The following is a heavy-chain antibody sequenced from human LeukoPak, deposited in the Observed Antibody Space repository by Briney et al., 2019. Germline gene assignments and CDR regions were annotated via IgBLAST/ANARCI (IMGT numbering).Heavy chain of an antibody. J-gene: IGHJ6*01. CDR3: AKGASLGVVTAIQGYYYYGMDV. V-gene: IGHV3-30*18. CDR2: MSYDGSNK. CDR1: GFTFSSYG. D-gene: IGHD2-21*02. Sequence: PGGSLRLSCAASGFTFSSYGMNWVSQAPGKGLEWVAVMSYDGSNKYYADSVKGRFTISRDNSKNTLYLQMNSLRAEDTAVYYCAKGASLGVVTAIQGYYYYGMDVWGQGTTVTVSS.